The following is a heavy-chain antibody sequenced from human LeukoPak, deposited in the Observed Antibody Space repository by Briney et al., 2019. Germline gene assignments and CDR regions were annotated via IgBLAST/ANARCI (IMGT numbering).Heavy chain of an antibody. Sequence: TGGSLRLSCAASGFTFSSHWMTWVRQAPGKGLEWVANLKEDGSEKYYVDSVKGRFTISRDNAKNSLYLQMNSLRGDDTAVYYCARGVYYFDYWGQGTLVTVSS. CDR1: GFTFSSHW. J-gene: IGHJ4*02. V-gene: IGHV3-7*04. CDR2: LKEDGSEK. CDR3: ARGVYYFDY.